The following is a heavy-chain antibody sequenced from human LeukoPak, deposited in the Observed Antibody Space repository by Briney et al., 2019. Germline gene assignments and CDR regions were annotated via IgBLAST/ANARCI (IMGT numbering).Heavy chain of an antibody. J-gene: IGHJ4*02. Sequence: GASVKVSCKASGYTFTSYGISWVRQAPGQGLEWMGWISAYSGNTNYAQKFQGRVTMTTDTSTGTAYMELRSLRSDDTAVYYCARDLSTGTIDYWGQGTLVTVSS. CDR3: ARDLSTGTIDY. CDR2: ISAYSGNT. D-gene: IGHD1-1*01. CDR1: GYTFTSYG. V-gene: IGHV1-18*01.